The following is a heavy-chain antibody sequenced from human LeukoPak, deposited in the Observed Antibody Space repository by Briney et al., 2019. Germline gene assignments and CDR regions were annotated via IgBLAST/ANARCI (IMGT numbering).Heavy chain of an antibody. D-gene: IGHD3-16*01. J-gene: IGHJ4*02. CDR3: ARDPPYDIRSGLGADY. CDR2: INHSGST. CDR1: GFTFSSYE. Sequence: GSLRLSCAASGFTFSSYEMNWVRQAPGKGLEWIGEINHSGSTNYNPSLKSRVTISVDTSKNQFSLKLSSVTAADTAVYYCARDPPYDIRSGLGADYWGQGTLVTVSS. V-gene: IGHV4-34*01.